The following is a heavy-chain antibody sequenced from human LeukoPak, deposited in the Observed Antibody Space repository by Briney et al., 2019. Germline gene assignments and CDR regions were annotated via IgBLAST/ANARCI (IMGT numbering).Heavy chain of an antibody. CDR3: ARGDYGVKGYFDY. Sequence: GGSLRLSCAASGFTFSSYSMNWVRQAPGKGLEWVSSISSSSSYIYYADSVKGRFTISRDNAKNSLYLQMNSLRAEDTAVYYCARGDYGVKGYFDYWGQGPLVTVSS. CDR2: ISSSSSYI. D-gene: IGHD4-17*01. J-gene: IGHJ4*02. V-gene: IGHV3-21*01. CDR1: GFTFSSYS.